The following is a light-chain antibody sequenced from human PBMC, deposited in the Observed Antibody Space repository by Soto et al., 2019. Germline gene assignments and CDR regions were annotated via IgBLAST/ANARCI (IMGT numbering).Light chain of an antibody. V-gene: IGLV1-40*01. CDR3: QSYDSSLSVSK. CDR1: SSNIGAGYD. CDR2: GNS. Sequence: QSVLTQPPSVSGAPGQRVTISCTGSSSNIGAGYDVHWYQQLPGTAPKLLIYGNSNRPSGVPDRFSGSKSGTSASLAITGLQAEDEADYYCQSYDSSLSVSKFGGGTKLTVL. J-gene: IGLJ2*01.